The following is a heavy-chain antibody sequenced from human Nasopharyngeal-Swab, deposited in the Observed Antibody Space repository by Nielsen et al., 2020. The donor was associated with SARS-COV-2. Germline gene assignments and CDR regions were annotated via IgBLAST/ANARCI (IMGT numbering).Heavy chain of an antibody. J-gene: IGHJ4*02. D-gene: IGHD5-18*01. CDR2: IYYSGST. CDR3: ARDRGRGYSYGSFHY. Sequence: RQAPGKGLEWIGSIYYSGSTYYNPSLRSRVTISVDTSKNQFSLKLSSVTAADTAVYYCARDRGRGYSYGSFHYWGQGTLVTVSS. V-gene: IGHV4-39*07.